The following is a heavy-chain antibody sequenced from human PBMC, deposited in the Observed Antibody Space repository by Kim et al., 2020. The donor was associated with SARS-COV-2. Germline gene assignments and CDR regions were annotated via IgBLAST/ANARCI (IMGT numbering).Heavy chain of an antibody. Sequence: GGSLRLSCAASGFTVSSNYMSWVRQAPGKGLEWVSVIYSGGSTYYADSVKGRFTISRDNSKNTPDFQMNSLRAEDTAVYYCAREVVEVVGAISYYYYGMDVGGQGTTLTVSS. D-gene: IGHD2-15*01. CDR2: IYSGGST. V-gene: IGHV3-66*01. CDR3: AREVVEVVGAISYYYYGMDV. J-gene: IGHJ6*02. CDR1: GFTVSSNY.